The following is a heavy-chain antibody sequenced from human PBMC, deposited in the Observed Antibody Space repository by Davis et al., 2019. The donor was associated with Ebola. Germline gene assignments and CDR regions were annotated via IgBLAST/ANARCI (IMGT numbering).Heavy chain of an antibody. J-gene: IGHJ4*02. CDR1: GFTFSSYG. Sequence: PGGSLRPSCAASGFTFSSYGMHCVRQAPAKGLEWVAVISYDGSNKYYADSVKGRFTISRDNSKNTLYLQMNSLRAEDTAVYYCARGRFTSGHSCYSDYWGQGTLVTVSS. CDR2: ISYDGSNK. D-gene: IGHD2-15*01. V-gene: IGHV3-30*03. CDR3: ARGRFTSGHSCYSDY.